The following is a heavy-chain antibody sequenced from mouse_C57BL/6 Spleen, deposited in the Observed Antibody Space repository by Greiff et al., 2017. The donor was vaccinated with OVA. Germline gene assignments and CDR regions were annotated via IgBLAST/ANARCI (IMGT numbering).Heavy chain of an antibody. J-gene: IGHJ1*03. V-gene: IGHV1-76*01. CDR2: IYPGSGNT. CDR3: ARDYDYGRYFDV. D-gene: IGHD2-4*01. Sequence: QVQLKESGAELVRPGASVKLSCKASGYTFTDYYINWVKQRPGQGLEWIARIYPGSGNTYYNEKFKGKATLTAEKSSSTAYMQLSSLTSEDSAVYFCARDYDYGRYFDVWGTGTTVTFSS. CDR1: GYTFTDYY.